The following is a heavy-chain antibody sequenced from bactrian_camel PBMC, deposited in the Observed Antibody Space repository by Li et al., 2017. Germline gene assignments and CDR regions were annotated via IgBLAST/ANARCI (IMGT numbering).Heavy chain of an antibody. CDR3: AADYSTWAGCRSVSKSGGFSY. Sequence: QLVESGGGSVQAGGSLRLSCLASGLKTTSNYMGWFRQAPGKEREGVAGIYTDGGNPHYVDSVKGRFTISRDYDKNMLYLQMNNLKPEDTAMYYCAADYSTWAGCRSVSKSGGFSYWGQGTQVTVS. D-gene: IGHD2*01. CDR2: IYTDGGNP. CDR1: GLKTTSNY. V-gene: IGHV3S28*01. J-gene: IGHJ6*01.